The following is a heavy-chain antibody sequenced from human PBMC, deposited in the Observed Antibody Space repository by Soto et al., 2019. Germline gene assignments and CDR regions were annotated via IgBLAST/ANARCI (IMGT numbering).Heavy chain of an antibody. CDR1: GFTFSSYA. D-gene: IGHD3-22*01. CDR3: ARDSYYDSSGYHY. V-gene: IGHV3-23*01. Sequence: GSLRLSCAASGFTFSSYAMSWVRQAPGKGLEWVSAISGSGGSTYYADSVKGRFTISRDNSKNTLYLQMNSLRAEVTPVYYCARDSYYDSSGYHYWGQGTLVTVSS. J-gene: IGHJ4*02. CDR2: ISGSGGST.